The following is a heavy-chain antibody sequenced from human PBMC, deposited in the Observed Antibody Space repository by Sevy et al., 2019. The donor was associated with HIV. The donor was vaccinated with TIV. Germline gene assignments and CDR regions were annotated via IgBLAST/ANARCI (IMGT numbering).Heavy chain of an antibody. Sequence: GGCLRLSCAASGFTFSNYGMHWVRQAPGPGLEWVAVIWNDGSNKYYDDSVKGRFTISRDNSKNTLYLQMNSPGVADTAVYFCARGGDVNDRSANRDFDYWGQGTLVTVSS. V-gene: IGHV3-33*01. CDR1: GFTFSNYG. CDR2: IWNDGSNK. J-gene: IGHJ4*02. D-gene: IGHD3-22*01. CDR3: ARGGDVNDRSANRDFDY.